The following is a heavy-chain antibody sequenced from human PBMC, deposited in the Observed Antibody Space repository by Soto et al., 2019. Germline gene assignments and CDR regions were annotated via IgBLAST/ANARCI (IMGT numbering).Heavy chain of an antibody. Sequence: EASVNGYCKASGYSFTDYCIHWVRQAPGQGLEWMGWMNPNSDGANYAQNFRGRVTMPRDKSIRTAYMEVNRLTSDDTAVYFCARGGGSGLRGDWFKPWGQGTLVNVST. CDR2: MNPNSDGA. D-gene: IGHD6-19*01. V-gene: IGHV1-2*02. CDR1: GYSFTDYC. J-gene: IGHJ5*02. CDR3: ARGGGSGLRGDWFKP.